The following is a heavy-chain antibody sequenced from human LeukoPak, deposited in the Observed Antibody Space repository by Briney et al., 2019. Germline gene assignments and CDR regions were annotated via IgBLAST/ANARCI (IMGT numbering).Heavy chain of an antibody. D-gene: IGHD3-22*01. Sequence: PSETLSLTCTVSGGSISSSSYYWGWIRQPPGKGLEWIGSIYYSGSTYYNPSLKSRVAISVDTSKNQFSLKLSSVTAADTAVYYCARGDRNYYDSSSYYYGDYWGQGTLVTASS. CDR2: IYYSGST. J-gene: IGHJ4*02. V-gene: IGHV4-39*07. CDR3: ARGDRNYYDSSSYYYGDY. CDR1: GGSISSSSYY.